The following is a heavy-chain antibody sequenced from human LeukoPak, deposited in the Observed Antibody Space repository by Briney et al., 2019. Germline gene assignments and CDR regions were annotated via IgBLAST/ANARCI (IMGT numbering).Heavy chain of an antibody. J-gene: IGHJ4*02. V-gene: IGHV3-23*01. Sequence: GVSLRLSCAASGFTFSSYAMSWVRQAPGKGLEWVSSISGGGGVTYYADSVKGRFTISRDNSKNTLYLQMNSLRAEDTAIYYCATDRKVGTWDPRFNYWGQGTLVTVSS. CDR3: ATDRKVGTWDPRFNY. CDR1: GFTFSSYA. D-gene: IGHD4-23*01. CDR2: ISGGGGVT.